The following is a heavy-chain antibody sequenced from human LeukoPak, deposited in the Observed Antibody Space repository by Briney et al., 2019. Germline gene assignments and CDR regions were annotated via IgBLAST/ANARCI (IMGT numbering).Heavy chain of an antibody. D-gene: IGHD3-22*01. CDR3: AKTNGYYDL. Sequence: GGSPRLSCAASGFTFSSNGMSWVRKAPGKGLEWVSSISGSGDKTYYADSVKGRFTISRDNSKSTMYLQMDSLRAEDTAVYHCAKTNGYYDLWGQGTLVIVSS. CDR2: ISGSGDKT. V-gene: IGHV3-23*01. CDR1: GFTFSSNG. J-gene: IGHJ4*02.